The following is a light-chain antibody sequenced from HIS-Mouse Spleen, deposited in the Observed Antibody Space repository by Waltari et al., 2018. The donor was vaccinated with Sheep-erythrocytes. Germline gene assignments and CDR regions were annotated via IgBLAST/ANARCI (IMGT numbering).Light chain of an antibody. Sequence: QSALTQPRSVSGSPGQSVTISCTGTSSDVGGYNYVSWYQQHPGKAPKLMIYAVSKRPSGVPDRFSGPKSGNTASLTISGLQAEDEADYYCCSYAGSYNHVFATGTKVTVL. CDR3: CSYAGSYNHV. V-gene: IGLV2-11*01. J-gene: IGLJ1*01. CDR1: SSDVGGYNY. CDR2: AVS.